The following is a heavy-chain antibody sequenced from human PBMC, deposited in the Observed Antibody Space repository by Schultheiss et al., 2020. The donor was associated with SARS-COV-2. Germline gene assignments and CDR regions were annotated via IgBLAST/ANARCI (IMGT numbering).Heavy chain of an antibody. D-gene: IGHD6-13*01. V-gene: IGHV4-34*01. J-gene: IGHJ4*02. CDR1: GGSFSGYY. CDR2: IYYSGST. CDR3: ACYSSSWYNY. Sequence: SQTLSLTCAVYGGSFSGYYWTWIRQSPGKGLEWIGSIYYSGSTYYNPSLKSRVTISVDTSKNQFSLKLSSVTAADTAVYYCACYSSSWYNYWGQGTLVTVSS.